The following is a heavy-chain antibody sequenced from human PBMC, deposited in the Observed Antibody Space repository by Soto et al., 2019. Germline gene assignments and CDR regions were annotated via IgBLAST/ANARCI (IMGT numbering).Heavy chain of an antibody. D-gene: IGHD5-12*01. CDR1: GGSISSSSYY. V-gene: IGHV4-39*01. CDR2: IYYSGST. J-gene: IGHJ4*02. CDR3: ARLDGYNRFDY. Sequence: SETLSLTCTVSGGSISSSSYYWGWIRQPPGKGLEWIGSIYYSGSTYYNPSLKSRVTISVDTSKNQFSLKLSSVTAADTAVYYCARLDGYNRFDYWGQGTLVTVSS.